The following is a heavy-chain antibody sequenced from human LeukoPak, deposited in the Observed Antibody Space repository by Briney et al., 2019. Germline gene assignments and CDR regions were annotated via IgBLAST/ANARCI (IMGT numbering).Heavy chain of an antibody. Sequence: SETLSLTCTVSGGSISSSSYYWGWIRQPPGKGLEWIGSIYYSGSTYYNPSLKSRVTISVDTSKNQFSLKLSPVTAADTAVYYCARHSWGDYYYGMDVWGQGTTVTVSS. CDR2: IYYSGST. CDR3: ARHSWGDYYYGMDV. J-gene: IGHJ6*02. V-gene: IGHV4-39*01. CDR1: GGSISSSSYY. D-gene: IGHD7-27*01.